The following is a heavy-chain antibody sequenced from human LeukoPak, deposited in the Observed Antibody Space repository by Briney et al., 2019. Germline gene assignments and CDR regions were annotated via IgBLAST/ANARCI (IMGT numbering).Heavy chain of an antibody. D-gene: IGHD6-19*01. CDR2: ISGSGGST. CDR3: AKLPGYSSGWYEVNWFDP. Sequence: GGSLRLSCAASGFTFSSYAMSWVRQAPGKGLEWVSAISGSGGSTYYADSVKGRFTISRDNSKNTLYLQMNSLRAEDTAVYYCAKLPGYSSGWYEVNWFDPWGQGTWSPSPQ. J-gene: IGHJ5*02. CDR1: GFTFSSYA. V-gene: IGHV3-23*01.